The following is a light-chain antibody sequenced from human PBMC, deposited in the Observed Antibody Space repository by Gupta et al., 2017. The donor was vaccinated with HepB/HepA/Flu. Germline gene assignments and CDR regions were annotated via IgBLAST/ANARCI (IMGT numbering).Light chain of an antibody. J-gene: IGKJ4*01. V-gene: IGKV3-20*01. CDR2: TTS. CDR1: QTISNNF. CDR3: QQYGSSPLT. Sequence: EIVLTQFPGTLSLSPGERATLSCRASQTISNNFLSWFQQKRGQAPRLLIYTTSNRATGIPDRFIGSGSGTDFTLTISRLEPEDFAVYFCQQYGSSPLTFGGGTXVEIK.